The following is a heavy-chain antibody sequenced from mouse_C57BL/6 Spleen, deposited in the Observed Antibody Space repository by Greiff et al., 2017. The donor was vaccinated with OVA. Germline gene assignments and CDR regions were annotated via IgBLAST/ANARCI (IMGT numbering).Heavy chain of an antibody. CDR2: IYPGSGNT. CDR1: GYTFTDYY. CDR3: ARSGYGSSYGFDV. J-gene: IGHJ1*03. Sequence: QVHVKQSGAELVRPGASVKLSCKASGYTFTDYYINWVKQRPGQGLEWIARIYPGSGNTYYNEKFKGKATLTAEKSSSTAYMQLSSLTSEDSAVYFCARSGYGSSYGFDVWGTGTTVTVSS. D-gene: IGHD1-1*01. V-gene: IGHV1-76*01.